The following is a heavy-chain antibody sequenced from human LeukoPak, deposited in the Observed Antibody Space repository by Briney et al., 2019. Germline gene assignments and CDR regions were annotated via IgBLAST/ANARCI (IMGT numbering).Heavy chain of an antibody. D-gene: IGHD6-19*01. V-gene: IGHV3-20*04. J-gene: IGHJ5*01. CDR1: GFTFDDYG. CDR2: INWNGRST. CDR3: ARDSSGWYHWFDS. Sequence: GGSLRLSCAASGFTFDDYGMSWVRQAPGKGLEWVSGINWNGRSTGYADSVKGRFTISRDKAKNSLYLQMKSLRAEDTAVYYCARDSSGWYHWFDSWGQGTLVTVSS.